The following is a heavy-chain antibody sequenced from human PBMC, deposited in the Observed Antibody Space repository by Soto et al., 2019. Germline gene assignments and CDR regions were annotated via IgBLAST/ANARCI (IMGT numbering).Heavy chain of an antibody. D-gene: IGHD6-13*01. Sequence: SVKVSCKASGYTFTGYYMHWVRQAPGQGLEWMGWINPNSGGTNYAQKFQGWVTMTRDTSISTAYMELSRLRSDDTAVYYCARDAGYSSSWYYGMDVWGQGTTVTVSS. CDR2: INPNSGGT. J-gene: IGHJ6*02. V-gene: IGHV1-2*04. CDR1: GYTFTGYY. CDR3: ARDAGYSSSWYYGMDV.